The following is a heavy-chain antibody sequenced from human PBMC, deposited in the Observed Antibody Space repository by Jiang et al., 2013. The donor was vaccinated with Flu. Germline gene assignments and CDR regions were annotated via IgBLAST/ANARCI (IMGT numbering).Heavy chain of an antibody. V-gene: IGHV1-24*01. D-gene: IGHD2-15*01. J-gene: IGHJ5*02. CDR2: FDPEDGET. Sequence: QSGAEVKKPGASVKVSCKVSGYTLTELSMHWVRQAPGKGLEWMGGFDPEDGETIYAQKFQGRVTMTEDTSTDTAYMELSSLRSEDTAVYYCASRTPRGYCSGGSCYGHWFDPWGQGTLVTVSS. CDR1: GYTLTELS. CDR3: ASRTPRGYCSGGSCYGHWFDP.